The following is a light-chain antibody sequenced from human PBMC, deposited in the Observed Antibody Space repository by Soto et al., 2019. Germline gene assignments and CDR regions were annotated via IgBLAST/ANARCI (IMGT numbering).Light chain of an antibody. CDR3: QQTYSNPQT. CDR2: GAS. Sequence: DIQMTQSPPSLSASVGDRVTITCRASHGIDRHLCWYQQKPGQAPKFLIYGASTLQSGVPSRFSGSGSGADFTLTISRLQPEDFATYYCQQTYSNPQTFGQGTKVEIK. J-gene: IGKJ1*01. CDR1: HGIDRH. V-gene: IGKV1-39*01.